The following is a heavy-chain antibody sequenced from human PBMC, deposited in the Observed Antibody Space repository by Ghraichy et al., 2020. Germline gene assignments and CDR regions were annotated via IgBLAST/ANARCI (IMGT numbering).Heavy chain of an antibody. CDR2: INQAGSEK. CDR1: GFIFSNYW. Sequence: GGSLRLSCAASGFIFSNYWMTWVRQAPGKGLEWVANINQAGSEKHCVDSVKGRFTISRDNAKNSLYLQMNSLRADDTAVYYCARILGPYYFDYWGQGALVTVSS. CDR3: ARILGPYYFDY. D-gene: IGHD3-16*01. V-gene: IGHV3-7*01. J-gene: IGHJ4*02.